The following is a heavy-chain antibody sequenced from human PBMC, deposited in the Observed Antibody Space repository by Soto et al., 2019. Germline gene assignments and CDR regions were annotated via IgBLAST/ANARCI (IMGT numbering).Heavy chain of an antibody. CDR2: IIPIFGTA. Sequence: GASVKVSCKASGGTFSSYASSWVRQAPGQGLEWMGGIIPIFGTANYAQKFQGRVTITADESTSTAYMELSSLRSEDTAVYYCASYPPRHYYYYYGMDVWGQGTTVTVSS. CDR1: GGTFSSYA. CDR3: ASYPPRHYYYYYGMDV. V-gene: IGHV1-69*13. J-gene: IGHJ6*02.